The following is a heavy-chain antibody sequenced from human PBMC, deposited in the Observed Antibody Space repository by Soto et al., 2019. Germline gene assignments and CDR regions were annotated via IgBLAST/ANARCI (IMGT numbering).Heavy chain of an antibody. CDR1: GFTFSTYG. J-gene: IGHJ6*02. V-gene: IGHV3-30*18. CDR2: VSYDGSHK. D-gene: IGHD3-10*01. Sequence: QVQLVESGGGVVQPGRSLRLSCAASGFTFSTYGMHWVRQAPGKGLEWVAVVSYDGSHKYYADSVKGRFTISRDNSKNTLYLQMTSLRAEDTALYYCAKDYGSGSYEDFYYGMDVWGQGTTVTVSS. CDR3: AKDYGSGSYEDFYYGMDV.